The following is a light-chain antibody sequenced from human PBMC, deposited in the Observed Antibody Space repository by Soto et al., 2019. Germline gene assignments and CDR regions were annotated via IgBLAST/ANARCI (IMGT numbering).Light chain of an antibody. CDR3: CSYAGSFTVV. CDR2: DVN. J-gene: IGLJ2*01. CDR1: SSDVGNYNY. Sequence: QSALTQPHSVSGSPGQSVTISCTGTSSDVGNYNYVSWYQQHPGKAPKLMIYDVNKRPSGVPDRFSGSKSGNTASLTISGLQAEDEADYSCCSYAGSFTVVFGGGTKVTVL. V-gene: IGLV2-11*01.